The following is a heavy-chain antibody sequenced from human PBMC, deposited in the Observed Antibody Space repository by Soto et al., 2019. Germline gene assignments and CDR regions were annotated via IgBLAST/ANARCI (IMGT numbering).Heavy chain of an antibody. CDR3: AREFSNSPEAFDS. V-gene: IGHV4-61*01. J-gene: IGHJ4*02. CDR1: GGSVNSDNFY. Sequence: SETLSLTCTVSGGSVNSDNFYWSWIRQPPGRGLEWIGYIYYTGSTSYNPSLKSRVTIAIDTSRNQFSLKLSSVTAADTAVYYCAREFSNSPEAFDSWGQGSLVTVSS. CDR2: IYYTGST. D-gene: IGHD6-6*01.